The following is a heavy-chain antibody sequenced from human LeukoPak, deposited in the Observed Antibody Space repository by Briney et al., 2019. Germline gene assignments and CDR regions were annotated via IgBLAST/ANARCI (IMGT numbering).Heavy chain of an antibody. J-gene: IGHJ4*02. CDR3: ARGRKIYSNSDFDY. D-gene: IGHD4-11*01. V-gene: IGHV3-23*01. CDR1: GFTFSSYG. Sequence: PGGSLRLSCAASGFTFSSYGMSWVRQAPGKGLEWVSAISGSGGSTYYADSVKGRFTISRDNAKNSLYLQMNSLRAEDTALYYCARGRKIYSNSDFDYWGQGTLVTVSS. CDR2: ISGSGGST.